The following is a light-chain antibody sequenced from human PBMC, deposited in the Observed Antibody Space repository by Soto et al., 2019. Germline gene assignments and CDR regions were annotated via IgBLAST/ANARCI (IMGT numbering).Light chain of an antibody. CDR3: QQRSNWPIT. V-gene: IGKV3-11*01. Sequence: EIVLTQSPATLSLSPGERATLSCRASQSVSSYLAWYQQKPGQAPRLLIYDTSNRATGIPARFSGSASGTEFTLTISSLEPEDFAVYYCQQRSNWPITFGQGTRLEIK. J-gene: IGKJ5*01. CDR2: DTS. CDR1: QSVSSY.